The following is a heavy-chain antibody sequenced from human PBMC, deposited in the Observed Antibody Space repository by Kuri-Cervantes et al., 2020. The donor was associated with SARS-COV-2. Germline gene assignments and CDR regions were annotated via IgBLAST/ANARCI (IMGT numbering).Heavy chain of an antibody. Sequence: GESLKISCAASGFTFSSYSMNWVRQAPGKGLEWVSYISSSSSTIYYADSVKGRFTISRDNAKNSLYLQMNSLRAEDTAVYYCARYEGSSTSHVRGDSRPNDYWGQGTLVTVSS. J-gene: IGHJ4*02. D-gene: IGHD2-2*01. CDR1: GFTFSSYS. CDR3: ARYEGSSTSHVRGDSRPNDY. CDR2: ISSSSSTI. V-gene: IGHV3-48*01.